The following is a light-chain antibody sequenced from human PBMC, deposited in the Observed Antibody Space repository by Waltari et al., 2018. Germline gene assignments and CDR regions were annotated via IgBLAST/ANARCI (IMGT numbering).Light chain of an antibody. Sequence: QSALTQPASVSGSPGPSITISCTGPSRDVGGYNYVSWYQQHPGKAPKLMIYDVSKRPSGASNRFSGSKSGNTASLTISGLQAEDEADYYCSSYTSSSTWVFGGGTKLTVL. CDR1: SRDVGGYNY. J-gene: IGLJ3*02. CDR2: DVS. CDR3: SSYTSSSTWV. V-gene: IGLV2-14*01.